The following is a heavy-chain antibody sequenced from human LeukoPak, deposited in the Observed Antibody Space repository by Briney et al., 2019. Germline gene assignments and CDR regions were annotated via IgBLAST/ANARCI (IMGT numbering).Heavy chain of an antibody. CDR3: ARSDGSGLVRI. CDR2: IFDSGNT. Sequence: SETLSLTCTVSGVSIGSSGSYWGWIRKPPGKGLEWIGNIFDSGNTYYNTSLKSRVTISLDTSKNRFSLNLNSVTAADTAVYYRARSDGSGLVRIWGQGTMVTVSS. CDR1: GVSIGSSGSY. D-gene: IGHD3-22*01. V-gene: IGHV4-39*07. J-gene: IGHJ3*02.